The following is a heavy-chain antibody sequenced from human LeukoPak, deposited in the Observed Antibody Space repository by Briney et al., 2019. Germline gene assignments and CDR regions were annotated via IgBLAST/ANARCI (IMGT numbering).Heavy chain of an antibody. CDR1: GGSFSGYY. Sequence: SETLSLTCAVYGGSFSGYYWSWIRQPPGKGLEWVGEINHSGSTNYNPSLKSRVTISVDTSKNQFSLKLSSVTAADTAVYYCARGYPYNYYDSSGYYRLAHFDYWGQGTLVTVSS. V-gene: IGHV4-34*01. J-gene: IGHJ4*02. CDR3: ARGYPYNYYDSSGYYRLAHFDY. CDR2: INHSGST. D-gene: IGHD3-22*01.